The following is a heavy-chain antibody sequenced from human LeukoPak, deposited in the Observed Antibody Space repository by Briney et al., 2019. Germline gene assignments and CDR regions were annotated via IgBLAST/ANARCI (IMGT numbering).Heavy chain of an antibody. CDR1: GGTFSSYA. J-gene: IGHJ1*01. CDR2: ISTYNGNT. CDR3: ARDFTSSIYDN. D-gene: IGHD3-16*01. Sequence: RASVKVSCKASGGTFSSYAISWVRQAPGQGLEWMGWISTYNGNTNYAQNFQGRVTMTTDTSTSIAYMELRSLRSDDTAVYYCARDFTSSIYDNWGQGTLVTVSS. V-gene: IGHV1-18*01.